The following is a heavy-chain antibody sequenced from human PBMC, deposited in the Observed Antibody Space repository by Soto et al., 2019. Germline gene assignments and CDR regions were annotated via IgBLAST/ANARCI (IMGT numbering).Heavy chain of an antibody. D-gene: IGHD4-17*01. Sequence: EVQLVESGGGLVQPGGSLRLSCAASGFTFSSYWMHWVRQAPGKGLVWVSRINSDGSSTRYADSVKGRFTISRDNAKNTLYLRMNSVRAEDTSVYYCARDTTTVNTWYFDLWGRGTLVTVSS. V-gene: IGHV3-74*01. CDR3: ARDTTTVNTWYFDL. CDR2: INSDGSST. CDR1: GFTFSSYW. J-gene: IGHJ2*01.